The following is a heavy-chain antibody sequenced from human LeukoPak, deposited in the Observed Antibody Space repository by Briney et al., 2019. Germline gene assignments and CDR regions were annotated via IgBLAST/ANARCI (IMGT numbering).Heavy chain of an antibody. J-gene: IGHJ4*02. D-gene: IGHD3-22*01. CDR3: ARDLDGDDSSGYYDPFDY. V-gene: IGHV1-69*04. Sequence: GSSVKVSCKASGGTFISYAISWVRQAPGQGLVWMGRIIPILGIANYAQKFQGRVTITADKSTSTAYMELSSLRSEDTAVYYCARDLDGDDSSGYYDPFDYWGRGTLVTVSS. CDR2: IIPILGIA. CDR1: GGTFISYA.